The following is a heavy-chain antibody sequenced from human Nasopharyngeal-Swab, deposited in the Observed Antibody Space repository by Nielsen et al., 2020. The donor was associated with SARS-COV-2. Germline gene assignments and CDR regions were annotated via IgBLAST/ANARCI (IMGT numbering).Heavy chain of an antibody. V-gene: IGHV3-21*06. CDR2: ISFNGIHM. Sequence: GESLKISCAASGFMFRSYTMNWVRQAPGKGLEWVSTISFNGIHMYYADSVKGRFTISRDNARNSVFLQMNSLRVEDTAVYYCAKDGVLGMWASFDFGGQGTMVSVS. CDR1: GFMFRSYT. J-gene: IGHJ4*02. CDR3: AKDGVLGMWASFDF. D-gene: IGHD1-26*01.